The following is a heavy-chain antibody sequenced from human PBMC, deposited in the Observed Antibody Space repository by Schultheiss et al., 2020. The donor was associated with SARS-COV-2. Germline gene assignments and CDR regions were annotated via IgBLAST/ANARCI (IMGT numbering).Heavy chain of an antibody. Sequence: SVKVSCKASGFTFTSSAVQWVRQARGQRLEWIGWIVVGSGNTNYAQKFQERVTITRDMSTSTAYMELSSLRSEDTAVYYCARHVGTGSPGYWYFDLWGRGTLVTVSS. D-gene: IGHD1-1*01. V-gene: IGHV1-58*01. J-gene: IGHJ2*01. CDR1: GFTFTSSA. CDR3: ARHVGTGSPGYWYFDL. CDR2: IVVGSGNT.